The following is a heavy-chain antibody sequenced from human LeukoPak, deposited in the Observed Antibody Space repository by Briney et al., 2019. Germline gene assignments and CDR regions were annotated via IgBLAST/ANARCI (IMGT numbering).Heavy chain of an antibody. CDR2: IYYSGST. CDR1: GGSISSGSYY. V-gene: IGHV4-39*07. Sequence: SETLSLTCTVSGGSISSGSYYWGWIRQPPGKGLEWIGSIYYSGSTYYNPSLKSRVTISVDTSKNQFSLKLSSVTAADTAVYYCARLVTAIPLFDYWGQGTLVTVSS. J-gene: IGHJ4*02. D-gene: IGHD2-21*02. CDR3: ARLVTAIPLFDY.